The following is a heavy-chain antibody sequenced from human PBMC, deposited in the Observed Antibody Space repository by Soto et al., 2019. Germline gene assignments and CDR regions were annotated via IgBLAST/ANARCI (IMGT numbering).Heavy chain of an antibody. V-gene: IGHV4-59*08. CDR3: ARQPPPSSSWYGGNYYYYYMDV. J-gene: IGHJ6*03. CDR1: GGSISSYY. CDR2: IYYSGST. D-gene: IGHD6-13*01. Sequence: SETLSLTCTVSGGSISSYYWSWIRQPPGKGLEWIGYIYYSGSTNYNPSLKSRVTISVDTSKNQFSLKLSSVTAADTAVYYCARQPPPSSSWYGGNYYYYYMDVWGKGTTVTVSS.